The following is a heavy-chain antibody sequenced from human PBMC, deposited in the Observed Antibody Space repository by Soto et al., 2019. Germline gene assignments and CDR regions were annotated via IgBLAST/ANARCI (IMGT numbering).Heavy chain of an antibody. Sequence: SETLSLTCTVSGGSISSYYWSWIRQPPGKGLEWIGYIYYSGSTNYNPSLKSRVTISVDTSKNQFSLKLSSVTAADTAVYYCAGGWFGELLTVGRFDYWGQGTRVTVS. CDR2: IYYSGST. CDR3: AGGWFGELLTVGRFDY. D-gene: IGHD3-10*01. CDR1: GGSISSYY. J-gene: IGHJ4*02. V-gene: IGHV4-59*01.